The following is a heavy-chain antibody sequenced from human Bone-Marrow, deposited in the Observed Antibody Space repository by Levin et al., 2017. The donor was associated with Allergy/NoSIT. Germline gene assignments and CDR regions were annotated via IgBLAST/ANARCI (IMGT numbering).Heavy chain of an antibody. CDR3: AKVLEVEIGRWLQVQNDAFDI. CDR1: GFTFSSYG. CDR2: ISYDGSNK. J-gene: IGHJ3*02. D-gene: IGHD5-24*01. Sequence: GGSLRLSCAASGFTFSSYGMHWVRQAPGKGLEWVAVISYDGSNKYYADSVKGRFTISRDNSKNTLYLQMNSLRAEDTAVYYCAKVLEVEIGRWLQVQNDAFDIWGQGTMVTVSS. V-gene: IGHV3-30*18.